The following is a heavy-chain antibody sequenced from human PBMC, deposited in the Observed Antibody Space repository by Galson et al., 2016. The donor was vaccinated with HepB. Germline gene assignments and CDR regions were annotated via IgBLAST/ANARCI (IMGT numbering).Heavy chain of an antibody. J-gene: IGHJ4*02. CDR1: GFTFSSYA. D-gene: IGHD1-14*01. V-gene: IGHV3-7*03. Sequence: CAASGFTFSSYAMSWVRQAPGKGLEWVANIDQDGSSKNYVDSVKGRFTISRDNAKNSVDLQMNSLRGDDTAVYYCARSLWPEDYWGQGTLVTVSS. CDR3: ARSLWPEDY. CDR2: IDQDGSSK.